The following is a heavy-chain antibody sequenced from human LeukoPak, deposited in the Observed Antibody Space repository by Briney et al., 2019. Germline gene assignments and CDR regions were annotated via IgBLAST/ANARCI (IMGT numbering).Heavy chain of an antibody. D-gene: IGHD4/OR15-4a*01. CDR2: LYYRGTT. V-gene: IGHV4-39*02. Sequence: SETLSLTCTVSGGSISTTGDYWGWIRQTPGKGLEWIGSLYYRGTTYYNPSLKSRVTISVDTSKKNLSLSLTSVTAAETAVYFCARSRAYYDPFDLWGQGTLVAVSS. CDR3: ARSRAYYDPFDL. CDR1: GGSISTTGDY. J-gene: IGHJ4*02.